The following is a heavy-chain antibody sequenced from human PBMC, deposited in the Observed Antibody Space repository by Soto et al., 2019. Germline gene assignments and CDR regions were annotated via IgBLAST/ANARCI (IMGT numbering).Heavy chain of an antibody. V-gene: IGHV3-21*01. Sequence: GGSLRLSCADSGFTFSSYSMNWVRQAPGKGLEWVSSISSSSSYIYYADSVKGRFTISRDNAKNSLYLQMNSLRAEDTAVYYCAREEEQWLAPGWFDPWGQGTLVTVSS. D-gene: IGHD6-19*01. CDR1: GFTFSSYS. J-gene: IGHJ5*02. CDR3: AREEEQWLAPGWFDP. CDR2: ISSSSSYI.